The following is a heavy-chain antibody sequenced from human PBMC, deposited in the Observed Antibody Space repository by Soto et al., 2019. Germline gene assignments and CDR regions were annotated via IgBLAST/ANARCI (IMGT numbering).Heavy chain of an antibody. CDR1: GGTFSSYT. D-gene: IGHD3-10*01. J-gene: IGHJ4*02. Sequence: QVQLVQSGAEVKKPGSSVKVSCKASGGTFSSYTISWVRQAPGQGLEWMGRIIPILGIANYARKFQGRVTITAEKSTSTAYMELSSLRSEDTAVYYCARDYPYGSGSYYRIHFDYWGQGTLVTVSS. V-gene: IGHV1-69*08. CDR2: IIPILGIA. CDR3: ARDYPYGSGSYYRIHFDY.